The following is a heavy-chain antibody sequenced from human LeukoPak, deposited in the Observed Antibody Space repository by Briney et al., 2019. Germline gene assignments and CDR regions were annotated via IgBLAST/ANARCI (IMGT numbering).Heavy chain of an antibody. J-gene: IGHJ4*02. CDR3: ARDGPYYDVLTGYPPFDY. D-gene: IGHD3-9*01. CDR2: ISYDGSNK. CDR1: GFTLSSYA. V-gene: IGHV3-30-3*01. Sequence: PGGSLRLSCAASGFTLSSYAMHWVRQAPGKGLEWVAVISYDGSNKYYADSVKGRFTISRDSSKNTLYLQMNSLRAEDTAVYYCARDGPYYDVLTGYPPFDYWGQGTLVTVSS.